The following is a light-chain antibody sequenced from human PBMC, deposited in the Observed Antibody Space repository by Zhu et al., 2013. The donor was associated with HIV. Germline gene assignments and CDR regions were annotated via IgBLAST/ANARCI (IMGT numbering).Light chain of an antibody. CDR2: AAS. Sequence: DIQVTQSPSFLSAFPGDRVTITCRADDDIRNDLAWFRQGPGKAPELLIYAASSVHTGVPMRFSGNGSGTDFFLTISSLQPEDSATYYCLQHRHSPRTFGQGTTVDI. CDR1: DDIRND. V-gene: IGKV1-9*01. CDR3: LQHRHSPRT. J-gene: IGKJ1*01.